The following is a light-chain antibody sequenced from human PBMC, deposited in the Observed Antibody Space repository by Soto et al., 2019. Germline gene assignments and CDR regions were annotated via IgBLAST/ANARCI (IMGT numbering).Light chain of an antibody. J-gene: IGKJ4*01. Sequence: DIQMTQSPSTLSASVGDRVTITCRASQGISNYLAWYQQKPGTAPKVLIYHASNLQSGVPSRFSGSGSGTEFTLTINSLQSEDFAVYYCQRYNNWPLTFGGGTKVDIK. V-gene: IGKV1-16*01. CDR1: QGISNY. CDR2: HAS. CDR3: QRYNNWPLT.